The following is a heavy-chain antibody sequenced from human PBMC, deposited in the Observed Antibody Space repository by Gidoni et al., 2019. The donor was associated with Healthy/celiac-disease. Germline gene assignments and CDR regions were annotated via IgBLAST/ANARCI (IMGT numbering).Heavy chain of an antibody. J-gene: IGHJ4*02. V-gene: IGHV1-69*06. CDR2: IIPLFGTA. CDR1: GGTFSSYA. D-gene: IGHD2-15*01. Sequence: QVQLVQSGAEVKKPGSSVKVSCKASGGTFSSYAISWVRQAPGQGLEWMGGIIPLFGTANYAQKFQGRVTITADKSTSTAYMELSSLRSEDTAVYYCARDLFGTDCSGGSCYSGLDYWGQGTLVTVSS. CDR3: ARDLFGTDCSGGSCYSGLDY.